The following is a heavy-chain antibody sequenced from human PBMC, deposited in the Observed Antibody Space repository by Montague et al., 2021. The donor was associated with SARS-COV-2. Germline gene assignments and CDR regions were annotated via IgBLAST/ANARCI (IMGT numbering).Heavy chain of an antibody. V-gene: IGHV4-39*01. CDR1: GDSIRSSGYY. D-gene: IGHD3-16*02. CDR3: ARLGFVELWLNLGWFDP. J-gene: IGHJ5*02. Sequence: SETLSLTCSVSGDSIRSSGYYWGWIRQPPGKGLEWIGTVYYNGSTNYNPSLKSRVTMPVDTSKNQFSLGLRSVTAADTAVYYCARLGFVELWLNLGWFDPWGQGTLVTVSS. CDR2: VYYNGST.